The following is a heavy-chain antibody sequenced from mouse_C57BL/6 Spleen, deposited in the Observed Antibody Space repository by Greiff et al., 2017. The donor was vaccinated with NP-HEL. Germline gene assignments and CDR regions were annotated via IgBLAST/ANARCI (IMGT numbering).Heavy chain of an antibody. J-gene: IGHJ4*01. Sequence: VQLQQSGPGLVQPSQSLSITCTVSGFSLTSYGVHWVRQSPGKGLEWLGVIWRGGSTDYNAAFMSRLRITKDNSKSQVFFKMNSLQADDTAIYYCAKRNYAMDYWGQGTSVTVSS. V-gene: IGHV2-5*01. CDR3: AKRNYAMDY. CDR2: IWRGGST. CDR1: GFSLTSYG.